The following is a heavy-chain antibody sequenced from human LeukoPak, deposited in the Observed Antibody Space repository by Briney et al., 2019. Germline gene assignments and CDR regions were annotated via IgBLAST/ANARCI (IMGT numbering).Heavy chain of an antibody. CDR3: ARDRRYYDSSGYYFHWYFDL. CDR1: GFTFSSYA. D-gene: IGHD3-22*01. CDR2: ISGSGGST. J-gene: IGHJ2*01. Sequence: GGSLRLSCSASGFTFSSYAMSWVRQAPGKGLEWVSVISGSGGSTYSADSVKGRFTISRDNSKNTLYLQMSSLRAEDTALYYCARDRRYYDSSGYYFHWYFDLWGRGTLVTVSS. V-gene: IGHV3-23*01.